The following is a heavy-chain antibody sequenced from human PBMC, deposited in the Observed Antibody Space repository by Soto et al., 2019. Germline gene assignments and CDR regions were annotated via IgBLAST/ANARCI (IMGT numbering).Heavy chain of an antibody. V-gene: IGHV1-69*01. J-gene: IGHJ6*02. CDR1: GGTFSSYA. Sequence: QVQLVQSGAEVKKPGSSVKVSCKASGGTFSSYAISWVRQAPGQGLEWMGGIIPIFGTANYAQKFQGRVTITAYESTSTAYMELSSLRSEDTAVYYCASDFGSGSYYNRYYYYGMDVWGQGTTVTVSS. CDR2: IIPIFGTA. CDR3: ASDFGSGSYYNRYYYYGMDV. D-gene: IGHD3-10*01.